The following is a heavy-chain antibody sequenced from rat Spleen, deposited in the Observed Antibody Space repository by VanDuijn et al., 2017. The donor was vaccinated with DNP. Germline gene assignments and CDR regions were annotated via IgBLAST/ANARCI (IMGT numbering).Heavy chain of an antibody. CDR2: ISSGGST. D-gene: IGHD1-9*01. J-gene: IGHJ2*01. CDR3: ARWTMGITLDY. CDR1: GFSLTTYT. V-gene: IGHV2-6*01. Sequence: QVQLKESGPGLVQPSQTLSLTCTVSGFSLTTYTVTWVRQPPGKGLEWIAAISSGGSTYYNSALKSRLSISRDTSKSQVLLKMDSLQTEDTAMYFCARWTMGITLDYWGQGVMVTVSS.